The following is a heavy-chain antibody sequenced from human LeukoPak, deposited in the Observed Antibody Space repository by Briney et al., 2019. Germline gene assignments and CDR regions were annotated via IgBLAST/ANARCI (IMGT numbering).Heavy chain of an antibody. CDR3: ARDCGGSLDY. V-gene: IGHV3-7*03. CDR2: VKQDESEK. CDR1: GFTFSSYW. D-gene: IGHD2-21*01. Sequence: PGGSLRLSCVASGFTFSSYWMAWVRRAPGTGLEWVANVKQDESEKHYIDSVKGRFTISRDNAKNSVYLQMNSLRAEDTAVYYCARDCGGSLDYWGQGTLVSVSS. J-gene: IGHJ4*02.